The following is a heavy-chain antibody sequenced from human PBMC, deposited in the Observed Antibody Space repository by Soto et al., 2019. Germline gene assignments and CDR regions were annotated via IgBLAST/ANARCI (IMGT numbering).Heavy chain of an antibody. Sequence: VQLLESGGGLVQPGGSLRLSCAASGFTFTDYALSWVRQAPGKGLEWVATISGIGGSTYLADSVKGRLSISRDNSKNTVYLLMNSLRAEDTAVYFCARGSSGYISSWYYFDYWGRGTLVTVSS. D-gene: IGHD6-13*01. CDR3: ARGSSGYISSWYYFDY. J-gene: IGHJ4*02. CDR2: ISGIGGST. CDR1: GFTFTDYA. V-gene: IGHV3-23*01.